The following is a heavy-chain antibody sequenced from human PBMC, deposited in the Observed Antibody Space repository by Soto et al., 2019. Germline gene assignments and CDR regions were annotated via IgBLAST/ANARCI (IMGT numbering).Heavy chain of an antibody. Sequence: GGSLRLSCAASGFTFSSYAMHWVRQAPGKGLEWVAVISYDGSNKYYADSVKGRLTISRDNSKNTLYLQMNSLRAEDTAVYYCAGYYYGMDVWGQGTTVTVSS. CDR3: AGYYYGMDV. CDR1: GFTFSSYA. V-gene: IGHV3-30-3*01. J-gene: IGHJ6*02. CDR2: ISYDGSNK.